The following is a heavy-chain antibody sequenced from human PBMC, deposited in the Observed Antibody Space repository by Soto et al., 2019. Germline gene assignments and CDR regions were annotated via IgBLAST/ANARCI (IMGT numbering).Heavy chain of an antibody. D-gene: IGHD1-26*01. CDR2: INPNSGGT. V-gene: IGHV1-2*02. J-gene: IGHJ5*02. CDR3: ARLDGPFSRIVGATLDP. Sequence: GASVKVSCKASGYTFTGYYMHWVRQAPGQGLEWMGWINPNSGGTNYAQKFQGRVTMTRDTSISTAYMELSRLRSDDTAVYYCARLDGPFSRIVGATLDPWGQGTLVTVS. CDR1: GYTFTGYY.